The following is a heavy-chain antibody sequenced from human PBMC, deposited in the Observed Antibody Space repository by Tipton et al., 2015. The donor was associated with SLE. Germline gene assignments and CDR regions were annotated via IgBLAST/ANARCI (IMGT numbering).Heavy chain of an antibody. D-gene: IGHD1-7*01. CDR1: GDSISSHF. CDR3: ASAPCGTRECHLRD. J-gene: IGHJ4*01. V-gene: IGHV4-59*08. Sequence: TLSLTCTVSGDSISSHFWSWVRQPPGRGLEWIGWIYYSGSSNYNSSLKSRVSMSVDTSKNQFSLKLTSVTAADTAVYYCASAPCGTRECHLRDWGHVARVTVSS. CDR2: IYYSGSS.